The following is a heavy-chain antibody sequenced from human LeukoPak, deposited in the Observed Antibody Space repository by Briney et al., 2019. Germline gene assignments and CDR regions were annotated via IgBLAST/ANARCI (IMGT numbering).Heavy chain of an antibody. CDR3: ARDWMYYYGSGSYHNWFDP. CDR2: ISAYNGNT. CDR1: GYTFTSYG. Sequence: GASVKVSCKASGYTFTSYGISWVRQAPGQGLEWMGWISAYNGNTNYAQKLQGRVTMTTDTSTSTAYMELRSLRSDDTAVYYCARDWMYYYGSGSYHNWFDPWGQGTLVTVSS. D-gene: IGHD3-10*01. V-gene: IGHV1-18*01. J-gene: IGHJ5*02.